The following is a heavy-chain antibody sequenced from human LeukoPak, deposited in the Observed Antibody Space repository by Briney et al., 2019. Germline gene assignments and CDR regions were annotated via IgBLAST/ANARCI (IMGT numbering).Heavy chain of an antibody. CDR2: ISGSGGST. V-gene: IGHV3-23*01. CDR3: AKGARAYSRIFDY. CDR1: GFTFSNYA. J-gene: IGHJ4*02. D-gene: IGHD6-13*01. Sequence: GGSLRLSCAASGFTFSNYAMTWVRQAPGKGLEWVSAISGSGGSTYYADSVKGRFTISRDNSKNTLYLQMNSLRAEATAVYYCAKGARAYSRIFDYWGQGTLVTVSS.